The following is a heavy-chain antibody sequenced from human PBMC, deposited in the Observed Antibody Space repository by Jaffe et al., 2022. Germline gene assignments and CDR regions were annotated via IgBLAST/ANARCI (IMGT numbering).Heavy chain of an antibody. CDR2: IKSKTDGGTT. Sequence: EVQLVESGGGLVKPGGSLRLSCAASGFTFSNAWMSWVRQAPGKGLEWVGRIKSKTDGGTTDYAAPVKGRFTISRDDSKNTLYLQMNSLKTEDTAVYYCTTDDDFWNTFTFGYWGQGTLVTVSS. D-gene: IGHD3-3*01. CDR3: TTDDDFWNTFTFGY. V-gene: IGHV3-15*01. J-gene: IGHJ4*02. CDR1: GFTFSNAW.